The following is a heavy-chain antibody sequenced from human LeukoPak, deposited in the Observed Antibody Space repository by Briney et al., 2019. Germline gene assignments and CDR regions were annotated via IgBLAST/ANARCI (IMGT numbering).Heavy chain of an antibody. CDR3: DPHDSASQF. CDR1: GFTFSIYA. J-gene: IGHJ4*02. V-gene: IGHV3-30-3*01. Sequence: GGSLRLSCAASGFTFSIYAMHWVRQAPGKGLEWVAFISSGGSNQYYADSAKGRFTISRDNSKNTLYLQMNGLRDEDTAVYYCDPHDSASQFWGQGTLVTVSS. D-gene: IGHD6-6*01. CDR2: ISSGGSNQ.